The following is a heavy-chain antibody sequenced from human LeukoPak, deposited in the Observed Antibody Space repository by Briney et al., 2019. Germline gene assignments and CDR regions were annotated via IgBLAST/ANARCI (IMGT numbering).Heavy chain of an antibody. V-gene: IGHV1-2*02. CDR3: VRESLGMDV. Sequence: ASVTVSCKASGYTFTSNHIHWVRQVPGQGLEWVGWINPYSGSTSYAQKFQGRVTMTRDTSISTAYMELSRLRSDDTAVYYCVRESLGMDVWGQGTAVTVS. CDR1: GYTFTSNH. J-gene: IGHJ6*02. CDR2: INPYSGST. D-gene: IGHD1-26*01.